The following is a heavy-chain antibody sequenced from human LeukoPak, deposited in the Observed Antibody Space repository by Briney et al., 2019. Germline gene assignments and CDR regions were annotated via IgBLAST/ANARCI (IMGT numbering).Heavy chain of an antibody. D-gene: IGHD1-1*01. V-gene: IGHV3-11*06. CDR3: ARQVGTYDY. J-gene: IGHJ4*02. CDR1: GFTFSDYY. Sequence: GGSLRLSCAASGFTFSDYYMNWIRQAPGKGLEWVSYISTTSSFTKYADSVKGRFTISRDNANESLYLQMNSLRAEDTAVYYCARQVGTYDYWGQGTLVTVSS. CDR2: ISTTSSFT.